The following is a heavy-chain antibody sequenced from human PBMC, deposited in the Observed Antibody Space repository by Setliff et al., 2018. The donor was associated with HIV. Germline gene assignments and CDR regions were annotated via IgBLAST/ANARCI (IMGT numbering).Heavy chain of an antibody. Sequence: PSETLSLTCTVSGGSISSYYWSWIRQPPGKGLEWIGYIYYSGSTNYNPSLKSRVTISVDTSRNQFSLKLSSVSAADTAVYYCARVSKTYWYSIPRDYYHHMDVWGKGTTVTVS. D-gene: IGHD2-8*02. J-gene: IGHJ6*03. CDR3: ARVSKTYWYSIPRDYYHHMDV. CDR1: GGSISSYY. CDR2: IYYSGST. V-gene: IGHV4-59*12.